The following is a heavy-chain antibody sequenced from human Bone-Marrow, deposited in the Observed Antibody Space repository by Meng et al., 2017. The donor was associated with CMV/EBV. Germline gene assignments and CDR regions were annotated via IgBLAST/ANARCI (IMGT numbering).Heavy chain of an antibody. Sequence: GESLKISCAASGFTFSSYWMSWVRQAPGKGLEWVANIKQDGSEKYYVDSVKGRFTISRDNAKNSLYLQMNSLRPEDTAMYYCAKPYSSSWYGWSDWFDPWGQGTLVTVSS. V-gene: IGHV3-7*01. CDR2: IKQDGSEK. CDR1: GFTFSSYW. D-gene: IGHD6-13*01. J-gene: IGHJ5*02. CDR3: AKPYSSSWYGWSDWFDP.